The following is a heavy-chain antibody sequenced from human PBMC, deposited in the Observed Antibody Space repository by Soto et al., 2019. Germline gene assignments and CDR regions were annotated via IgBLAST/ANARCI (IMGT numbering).Heavy chain of an antibody. J-gene: IGHJ5*02. CDR2: IYPGDSDT. D-gene: IGHD2-15*01. V-gene: IGHV5-51*01. CDR1: GYSFTSYW. CDR3: ARLLLGCSGGSCGSWFDP. Sequence: LGESLKISCKGSGYSFTSYWIGWVRQMPGKGLEWMGIIYPGDSDTRYSPSFQGQVTISADKSISTAYLQWSSLKASDTAMYYCARLLLGCSGGSCGSWFDPGGKGTLVTVSS.